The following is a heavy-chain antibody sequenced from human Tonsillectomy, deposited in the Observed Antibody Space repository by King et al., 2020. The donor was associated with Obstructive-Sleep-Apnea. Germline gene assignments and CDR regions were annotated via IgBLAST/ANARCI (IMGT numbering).Heavy chain of an antibody. D-gene: IGHD6-6*01. CDR2: IYPCDSDT. Sequence: QLVQSGAEVKKPGESLKISCQGSGYGFSTYWLGWVRQMPGKGLEWMGIIYPCDSDTRYSPSFQGQGTNSADRSTDTAYLQWSSLKASDTAMYYCARHGSIAGRRNYFDFWGQGTLVTVSS. V-gene: IGHV5-51*01. CDR1: GYGFSTYW. CDR3: ARHGSIAGRRNYFDF. J-gene: IGHJ4*02.